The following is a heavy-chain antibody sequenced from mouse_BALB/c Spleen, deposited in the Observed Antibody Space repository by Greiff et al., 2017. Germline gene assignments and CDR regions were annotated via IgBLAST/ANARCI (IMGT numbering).Heavy chain of an antibody. CDR2: IDPANGNT. CDR1: GFNIKDTY. Sequence: EVQLHQSGAELVKPGASVKLSCTASGFNIKDTYMHWVKQRPEQGLEWIGRIDPANGNTKYDPKFQGKATITADTSSNTAYLQLSSLTSEDTAVYYCARSRGSRYYAMDYWGQGTSVTVSS. V-gene: IGHV14-3*02. CDR3: ARSRGSRYYAMDY. D-gene: IGHD1-1*01. J-gene: IGHJ4*01.